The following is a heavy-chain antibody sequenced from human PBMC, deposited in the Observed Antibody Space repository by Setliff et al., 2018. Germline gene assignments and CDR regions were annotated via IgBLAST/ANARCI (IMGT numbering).Heavy chain of an antibody. CDR3: AGTDAYCAGDCSIS. D-gene: IGHD2-21*02. Sequence: EASVKVSCKVSGGAFSSYSLSWVRQAPGQGLVWMGRIIPILETTDYAQNFQGRVSITADESTSTAYMELSSLAFEDTAVYYCAGTDAYCAGDCSISWGQGTLVTVSS. J-gene: IGHJ5*02. CDR1: GGAFSSYS. CDR2: IIPILETT. V-gene: IGHV1-69*08.